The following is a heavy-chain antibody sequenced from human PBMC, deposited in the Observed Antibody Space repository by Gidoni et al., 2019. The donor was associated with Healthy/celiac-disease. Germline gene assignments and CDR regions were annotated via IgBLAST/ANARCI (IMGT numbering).Heavy chain of an antibody. CDR2: IYTSGST. J-gene: IGHJ4*02. Sequence: QVQLQESGPGLVKPSQTLSLTCTASGGSISSGSYYWSWIRQPAGKGLEWIGRIYTSGSTNYNPSLKSRVTISGDTSKNQFSLKLSSVTAADTAVYYCARAVDTAMVRRLHYFDYWGQGTLVTVSS. V-gene: IGHV4-61*02. CDR3: ARAVDTAMVRRLHYFDY. D-gene: IGHD5-18*01. CDR1: GGSISSGSYY.